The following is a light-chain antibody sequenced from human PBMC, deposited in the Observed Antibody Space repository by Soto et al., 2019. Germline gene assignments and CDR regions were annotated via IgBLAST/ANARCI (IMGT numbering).Light chain of an antibody. CDR1: QSVSSR. V-gene: IGKV3-15*01. J-gene: IGKJ1*01. CDR3: QQYYHWPRT. CDR2: DAS. Sequence: ETVMTQSPANLSVSPGERATLSCRASQSVSSRLAWYQQKPGQAPRLLIYDASNRATGIPARFSGSGSGTDFNLTITSLQSEDFAVYYCQQYYHWPRTFGQGTKVDIK.